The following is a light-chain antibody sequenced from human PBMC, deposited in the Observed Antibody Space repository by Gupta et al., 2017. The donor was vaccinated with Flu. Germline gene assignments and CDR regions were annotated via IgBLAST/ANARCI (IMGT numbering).Light chain of an antibody. CDR2: EVS. J-gene: IGLJ3*02. Sequence: QSALTQPASVSGSPGQSITLSCTGTSSDIGFYNYVSWYQQHPGKAPKLMIYEVSKRPSGVSDRVSGSKSGNTASLTISGLQAEDEGDYYCSSYTTMNTWVFGGGTKVTVL. CDR1: SSDIGFYNY. V-gene: IGLV2-14*01. CDR3: SSYTTMNTWV.